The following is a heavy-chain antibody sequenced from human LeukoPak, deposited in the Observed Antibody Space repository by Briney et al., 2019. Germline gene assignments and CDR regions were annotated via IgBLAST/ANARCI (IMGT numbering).Heavy chain of an antibody. J-gene: IGHJ4*02. V-gene: IGHV3-30*18. D-gene: IGHD6-19*01. CDR1: GFTFSSYG. CDR3: AKDPYSSGWYY. CDR2: ISYDGSNK. Sequence: GGSLRLSCAASGFTFSSYGMPWVRQAPGKGLEWVAVISYDGSNKYYADSVKGRFTISRDNSKNTLYLQMNSLRAEDTAVYYCAKDPYSSGWYYWGQGTLVTVSS.